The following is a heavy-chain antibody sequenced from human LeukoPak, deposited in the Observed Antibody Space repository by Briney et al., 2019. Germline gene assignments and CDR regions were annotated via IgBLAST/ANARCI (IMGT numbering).Heavy chain of an antibody. CDR2: IWYDGSNK. J-gene: IGHJ4*02. CDR3: AKDQGGSSPFDY. Sequence: GRSLRLSCAASGFTFSSYGMHWVRQAPGKGLEWVAAIWYDGSNKYYADSVKGRFTISRDNSKNTLYLQMNSLRAEDTAVYYCAKDQGGSSPFDYWGQGTLVTVSS. D-gene: IGHD1-26*01. V-gene: IGHV3-33*06. CDR1: GFTFSSYG.